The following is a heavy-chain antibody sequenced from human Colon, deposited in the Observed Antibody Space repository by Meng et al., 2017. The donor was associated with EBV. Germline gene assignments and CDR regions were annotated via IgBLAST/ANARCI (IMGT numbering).Heavy chain of an antibody. V-gene: IGHV4-34*01. J-gene: IGHJ4*02. CDR3: ARQAPYYFDSSGRFDY. D-gene: IGHD3-22*01. CDR1: GGSFSGYY. CDR2: INHSGST. Sequence: QVQLQQWGAGLLKPSETLSLTFAVYGGSFSGYYWSWIRQPPGKGLKWIGEINHSGSTNYNPSLKSRVPISVDTSKNQFSLKMRPVTAADTAVYYCARQAPYYFDSSGRFDYWGQGTLVTVSS.